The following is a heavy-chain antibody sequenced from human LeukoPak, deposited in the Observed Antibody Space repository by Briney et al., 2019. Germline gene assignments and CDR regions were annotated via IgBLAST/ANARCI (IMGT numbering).Heavy chain of an antibody. CDR2: IYSGGST. J-gene: IGHJ4*02. D-gene: IGHD5-24*01. V-gene: IGHV3-53*01. Sequence: GGSLRLSCAASGFTVSSNYMSWVRQAPGKGLEWVSVIYSGGSTYYADSVEGRFTISRDNSKNTLYLQMNSLRAEDTAVYYCARGPHRDGYNYWGQGTLVTVSS. CDR3: ARGPHRDGYNY. CDR1: GFTVSSNY.